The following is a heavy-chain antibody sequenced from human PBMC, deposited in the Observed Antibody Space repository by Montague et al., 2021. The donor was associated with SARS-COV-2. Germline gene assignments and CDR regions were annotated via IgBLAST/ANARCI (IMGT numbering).Heavy chain of an antibody. CDR1: GDSIRSSGYY. CDR2: VYYSGST. J-gene: IGHJ5*02. CDR3: ARLGFVELWLNLGWFDP. V-gene: IGHV4-39*01. Sequence: VSLTCSVSGDSIRSSGYYWGWIRQPPGKGLEWIGTVYYSGSTNYNPSLKSRVTMPVDTSKNQFSLELRSVTAADTAVYYCARLGFVELWLNLGWFDPWGQGTLVTVSS. D-gene: IGHD3-16*02.